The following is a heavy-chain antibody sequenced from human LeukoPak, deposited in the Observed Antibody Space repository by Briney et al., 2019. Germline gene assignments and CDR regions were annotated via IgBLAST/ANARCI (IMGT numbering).Heavy chain of an antibody. Sequence: SVKASCKASGGTFSSYAISWVRQAPGQGLEWMGGIIPIFGTANYAQKFQGRVTITADESTSTAYMELSSLRSEDTAVYYCAGTFGGSVAGTFDYWGQGTLVTVSS. J-gene: IGHJ4*02. CDR1: GGTFSSYA. V-gene: IGHV1-69*13. CDR3: AGTFGGSVAGTFDY. CDR2: IIPIFGTA. D-gene: IGHD6-19*01.